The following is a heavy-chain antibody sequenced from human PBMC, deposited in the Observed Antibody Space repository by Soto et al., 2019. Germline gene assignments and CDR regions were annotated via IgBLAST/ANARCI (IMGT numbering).Heavy chain of an antibody. CDR3: ARPHGIAVAGTEWAFDI. V-gene: IGHV1-69*02. D-gene: IGHD6-19*01. J-gene: IGHJ3*02. Sequence: SVKVSCKASGGTFSSYTISWVRQAPGQGLEWMGRIIPILGIANYAQKFQGRVTITADKSTSTAYMELSSLRSEDTAVYYCARPHGIAVAGTEWAFDIWGQGTMVTVSS. CDR2: IIPILGIA. CDR1: GGTFSSYT.